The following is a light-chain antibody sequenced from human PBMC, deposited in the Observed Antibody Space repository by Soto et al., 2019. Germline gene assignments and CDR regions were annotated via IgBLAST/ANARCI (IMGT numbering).Light chain of an antibody. V-gene: IGLV2-14*01. CDR2: EVT. CDR3: SSYTSISTLV. J-gene: IGLJ2*01. CDR1: SSDVGGYNY. Sequence: QSALTQPVSVSGSPGQSITISCTGTSSDVGGYNYVSWYQQHPGKARKLMIYEVTKRPSGVSNRFSGSKSGNTASLTISGIQAEDESDYYCSSYTSISTLVFGGGTKVTVL.